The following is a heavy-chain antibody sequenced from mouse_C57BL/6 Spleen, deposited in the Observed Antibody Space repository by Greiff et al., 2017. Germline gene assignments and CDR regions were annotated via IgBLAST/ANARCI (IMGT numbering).Heavy chain of an antibody. CDR2: INPSNGGT. CDR3: ARECGSCWWFDV. V-gene: IGHV1-53*01. CDR1: GYTFTSYW. J-gene: IGHJ1*03. D-gene: IGHD1-1*02. Sequence: VQLQQSGTELVKPGASVKLSCKASGYTFTSYWMHWVKQRPVQGLEWIGNINPSNGGTPYNQKFKTKATLTVDKSSSPAYMQLSSLTSEDSAVYYCARECGSCWWFDVWGTGTMVTVS.